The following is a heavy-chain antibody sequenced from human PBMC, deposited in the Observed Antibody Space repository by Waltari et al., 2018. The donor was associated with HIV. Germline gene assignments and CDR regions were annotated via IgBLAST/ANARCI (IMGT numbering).Heavy chain of an antibody. J-gene: IGHJ4*02. Sequence: QITLKESGPTLVEPTQTLTLACTFSGFSLTTSGVGVAWIRQPPGKALEWLALIYRNDDKRYSPSLKNRLTITKDTSKNHVVLTVTNMDPVDTATYYCAHTSPNFMITFGGVEFDYWGQGTLVTVSS. CDR1: GFSLTTSGVG. D-gene: IGHD3-16*01. V-gene: IGHV2-5*01. CDR3: AHTSPNFMITFGGVEFDY. CDR2: IYRNDDK.